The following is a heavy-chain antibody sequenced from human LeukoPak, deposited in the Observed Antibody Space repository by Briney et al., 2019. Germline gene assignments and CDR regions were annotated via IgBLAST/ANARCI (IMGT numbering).Heavy chain of an antibody. CDR1: GGSFSGYY. CDR3: ARGVYSSGWYSLDY. Sequence: SETLSLTCAVYGGSFSGYYWSWIRQPPGKGLEWIGEINHSGSTNYNPSLKSRVTISVDTSKNQFSLKLSSVTAADTAVYYCARGVYSSGWYSLDYWGQGTLVTVSS. J-gene: IGHJ4*02. CDR2: INHSGST. D-gene: IGHD6-19*01. V-gene: IGHV4-34*01.